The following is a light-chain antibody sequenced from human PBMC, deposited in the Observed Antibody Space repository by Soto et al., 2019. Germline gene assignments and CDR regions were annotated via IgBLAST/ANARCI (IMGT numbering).Light chain of an antibody. J-gene: IGKJ2*01. CDR1: QSVSSN. CDR2: GAS. CDR3: QQYNSYHT. Sequence: EIVLTQSPATLSVSPGERATLSCRASQSVSSNLAWYQQKPGQAPRLLIYGASSRATGIPDRFSGSGSGTEFTLTISSLQPDDFATYYCQQYNSYHTFGQGTKVDIK. V-gene: IGKV3D-15*01.